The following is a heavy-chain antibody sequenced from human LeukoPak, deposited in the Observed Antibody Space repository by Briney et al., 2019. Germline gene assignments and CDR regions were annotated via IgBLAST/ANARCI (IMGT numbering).Heavy chain of an antibody. CDR1: GFTFTPYH. J-gene: IGHJ4*02. D-gene: IGHD6-13*01. Sequence: GASVKVSCKASGFTFTPYHIHWVRQAPGQGLEWMAIIRGSGDSPDYAQNFQDRVTVTCDTSTSTAYLELRGLKLEDTAVYYCARAPTGTLDLWGQGTLVTVSS. V-gene: IGHV1-46*01. CDR2: IRGSGDSP. CDR3: ARAPTGTLDL.